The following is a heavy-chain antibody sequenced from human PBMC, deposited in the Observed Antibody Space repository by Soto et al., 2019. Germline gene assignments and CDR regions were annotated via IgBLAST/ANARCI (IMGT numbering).Heavy chain of an antibody. Sequence: SVKVSCKASGGTFSSYAISWVRQAPGQGLEWMGGIIPIFGTANYAQKFQGRVTITADESTSTAYMELSSLRSEDTAVYYCARDPPETGGYFDYWGQGTLVTVSS. CDR1: GGTFSSYA. J-gene: IGHJ4*02. V-gene: IGHV1-69*13. D-gene: IGHD1-26*01. CDR2: IIPIFGTA. CDR3: ARDPPETGGYFDY.